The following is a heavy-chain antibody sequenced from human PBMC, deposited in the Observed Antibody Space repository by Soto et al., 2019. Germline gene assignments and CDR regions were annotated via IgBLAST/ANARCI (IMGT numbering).Heavy chain of an antibody. D-gene: IGHD2-2*01. CDR3: AREGSSADYYYYGMDV. J-gene: IGHJ6*02. Sequence: ASETLSLTCAVSGGSISSSNWWSWVRQPPGKGLEWIGEIYHSGSTNYNPSLKSRVTISVDKSKNQFSLKLSSVTAADTAVYYCAREGSSADYYYYGMDVWGQGTTVTVSS. V-gene: IGHV4-4*02. CDR1: GGSISSSNW. CDR2: IYHSGST.